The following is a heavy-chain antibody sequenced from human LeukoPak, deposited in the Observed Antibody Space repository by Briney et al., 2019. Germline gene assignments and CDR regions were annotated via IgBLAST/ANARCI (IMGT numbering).Heavy chain of an antibody. Sequence: ASVKVSCKASGYTFTSYGISWVRQAPGQGLEWMGWISIYNGKTNYAQKFRGRVTMTTDTSTSTAFMELRSLRSDDTAVYYCAKDLSYQLLSPLGYYYGMDVWGQGTTVTVSS. CDR2: ISIYNGKT. CDR3: AKDLSYQLLSPLGYYYGMDV. CDR1: GYTFTSYG. D-gene: IGHD2-2*01. V-gene: IGHV1-18*01. J-gene: IGHJ6*02.